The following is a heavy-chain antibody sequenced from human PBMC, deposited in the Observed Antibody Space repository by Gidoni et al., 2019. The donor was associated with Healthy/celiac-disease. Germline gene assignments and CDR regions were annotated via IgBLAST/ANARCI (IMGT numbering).Heavy chain of an antibody. Sequence: EVQLVESGGGLVKPGGSLRLSCAASGFPFSSYSMNWVRQAPGKGLGWVSSSSSSSIYIYYADAVKGRFTISRDNAKNSLYLQMNSLRAEDTAVYYCASGTSYRYWYFDLWGRGTLVTVSA. J-gene: IGHJ2*01. CDR3: ASGTSYRYWYFDL. CDR1: GFPFSSYS. CDR2: SSSSSIYI. D-gene: IGHD3-16*02. V-gene: IGHV3-21*01.